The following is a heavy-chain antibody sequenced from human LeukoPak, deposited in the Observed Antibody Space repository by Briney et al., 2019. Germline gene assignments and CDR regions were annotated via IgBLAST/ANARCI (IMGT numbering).Heavy chain of an antibody. CDR1: GGTFSSYA. V-gene: IGHV1-69*05. Sequence: SVKVSCKASGGTFSSYAISWVRQAPGQGLEWMGGIIPIFGTANYAQKFQGRVTMTRDTSTSTVYMELSSLRSEDTAVYYCARDEAVAGTVGVYWGQGTLVTVSS. CDR2: IIPIFGTA. D-gene: IGHD6-19*01. CDR3: ARDEAVAGTVGVY. J-gene: IGHJ4*02.